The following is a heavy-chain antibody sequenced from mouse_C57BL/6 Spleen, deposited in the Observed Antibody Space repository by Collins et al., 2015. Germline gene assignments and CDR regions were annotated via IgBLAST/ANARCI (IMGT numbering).Heavy chain of an antibody. J-gene: IGHJ2*01. D-gene: IGHD3-2*02. CDR3: ARDNSGAEYFDY. Sequence: QVQLQQSGAELMKPGASVKLSCKATGYTFTGYWIEWVKQRPIQGLEWIGNIDPSDSETHYNQKFKDKATLTVDKSSSTAYMQLSSLTSEDSAVYFCARDNSGAEYFDYWGQGTTLTVSS. CDR2: IDPSDSET. CDR1: GYTFTGYW. V-gene: IGHV1-52*01.